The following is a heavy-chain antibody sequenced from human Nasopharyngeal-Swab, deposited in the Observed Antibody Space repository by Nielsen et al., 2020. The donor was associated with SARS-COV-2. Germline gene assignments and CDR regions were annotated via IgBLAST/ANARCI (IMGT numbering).Heavy chain of an antibody. Sequence: SETLSLTCTVSGGSISSGGYYWSWIRQHPGKGLEWIGYIYYSVSTYYNPSLKSRVTISVDTSKNQFSLKLSSVTAADTAVYYCARLAAGYSSSQYDDYWGQGTLVTVSS. D-gene: IGHD6-13*01. CDR3: ARLAAGYSSSQYDDY. CDR2: IYYSVST. CDR1: GGSISSGGYY. V-gene: IGHV4-31*03. J-gene: IGHJ4*02.